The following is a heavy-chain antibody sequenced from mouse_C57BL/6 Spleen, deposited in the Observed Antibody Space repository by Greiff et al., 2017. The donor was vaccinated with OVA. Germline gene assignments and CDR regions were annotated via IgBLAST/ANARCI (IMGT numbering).Heavy chain of an antibody. Sequence: VQLQQSGAELVRPGASVTLSCKASGYTFTDYEMHWVKQTPVHGLEWIGAIDPETGGTAYNQKFKGKAILTADKSSSTAYMELRSLTSEDSAVYYCTRWKGFWYFDVWGTGTTVTVSS. CDR1: GYTFTDYE. CDR2: IDPETGGT. V-gene: IGHV1-15*01. J-gene: IGHJ1*03. CDR3: TRWKGFWYFDV.